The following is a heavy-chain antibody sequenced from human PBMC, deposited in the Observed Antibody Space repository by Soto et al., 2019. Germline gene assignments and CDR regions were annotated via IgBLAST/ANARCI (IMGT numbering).Heavy chain of an antibody. CDR3: AKGLYCTSTSCSAYYYYHMDV. V-gene: IGHV3-23*01. CDR1: GFIFSTYA. CDR2: ISGSGDST. D-gene: IGHD2-2*01. J-gene: IGHJ6*03. Sequence: EVHVLESGGGLVQAGGSLRLSCAASGFIFSTYAMTWVRQAPGKGLEWVSSISGSGDSTYYADSVKGRFTISRDNSKNTLYLQMNSLRAEDTAVYYCAKGLYCTSTSCSAYYYYHMDVWGKGTTVTVSS.